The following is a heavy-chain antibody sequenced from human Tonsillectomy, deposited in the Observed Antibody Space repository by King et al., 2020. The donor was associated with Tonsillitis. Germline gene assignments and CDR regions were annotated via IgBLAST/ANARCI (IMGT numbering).Heavy chain of an antibody. CDR2: IKSKTDGGTT. D-gene: IGHD3-22*01. Sequence: VQLVESGGGLVKPGGSLRLSCAASGFTFSNAWMSWVRQAPGKGLEWVGRIKSKTDGGTTDYAAPVKGRFTISRDDSKNTLYLQMNSLKTEDTAVYYCTTEGSPDTMIPFDYWGQGTLVTVSS. J-gene: IGHJ4*02. CDR1: GFTFSNAW. V-gene: IGHV3-15*01. CDR3: TTEGSPDTMIPFDY.